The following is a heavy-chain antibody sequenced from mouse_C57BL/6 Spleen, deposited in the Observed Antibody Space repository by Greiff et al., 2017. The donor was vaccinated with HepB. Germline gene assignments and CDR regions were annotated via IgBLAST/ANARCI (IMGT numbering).Heavy chain of an antibody. J-gene: IGHJ2*01. CDR1: GYAFSSYW. D-gene: IGHD1-1*01. CDR3: ARTGLRIDYGSSFDY. Sequence: VQLQQSGAELVKPGASVKISCKASGYAFSSYWMNWVKQRPGKGLEWIGQIYPGDGDTNYNGKFKGKATLTADKSSSTAYMQLSSLTSEDSAVYFWARTGLRIDYGSSFDYWGQGTTLTVSS. CDR2: IYPGDGDT. V-gene: IGHV1-80*01.